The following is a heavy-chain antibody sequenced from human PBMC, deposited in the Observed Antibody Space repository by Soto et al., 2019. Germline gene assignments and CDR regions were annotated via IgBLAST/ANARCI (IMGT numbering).Heavy chain of an antibody. V-gene: IGHV3-23*01. CDR2: ISGSGGST. J-gene: IGHJ4*02. Sequence: EVQLLESGGGLVQPGGSLRLSCAASGFTFNSYAMSWVRQAPGKGLEWVSTISGSGGSTYNADSVKGRFTISRDNSKKTLYLHTGRLRADDTAVYYCAKGGPSYYDFWSGYHTDCWGQGTLVTVSS. D-gene: IGHD3-3*01. CDR3: AKGGPSYYDFWSGYHTDC. CDR1: GFTFNSYA.